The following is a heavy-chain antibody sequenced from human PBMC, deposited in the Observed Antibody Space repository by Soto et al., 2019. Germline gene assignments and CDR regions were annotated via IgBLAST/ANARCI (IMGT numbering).Heavy chain of an antibody. CDR3: ARQCSSTSCYDDPLFDY. V-gene: IGHV4-59*01. Sequence: PSETLSLTCTVSGGSISSYYWSWIRQPPGKGLEWIGYIYYSGSANYNPSLKSRVTISVDTSKNQFSLKLSSVTAADTAVYYCARQCSSTSCYDDPLFDYWGQGTLVTVS. D-gene: IGHD2-2*01. CDR1: GGSISSYY. CDR2: IYYSGSA. J-gene: IGHJ4*02.